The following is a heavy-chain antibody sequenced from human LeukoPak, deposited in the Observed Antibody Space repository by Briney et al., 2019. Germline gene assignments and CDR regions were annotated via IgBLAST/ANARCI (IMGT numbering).Heavy chain of an antibody. CDR1: GGTFGSYA. D-gene: IGHD6-6*01. Sequence: SVKVSCKASGGTFGSYAISWVRQAPGQGLEWMGGIIPIFGTANYAQKFQGRVTITTDESTSTAYMELSSLRSEDTAVYYCARDSSSSGAYYYYMDVWGKGTTVTVSS. CDR3: ARDSSSSGAYYYYMDV. J-gene: IGHJ6*03. V-gene: IGHV1-69*05. CDR2: IIPIFGTA.